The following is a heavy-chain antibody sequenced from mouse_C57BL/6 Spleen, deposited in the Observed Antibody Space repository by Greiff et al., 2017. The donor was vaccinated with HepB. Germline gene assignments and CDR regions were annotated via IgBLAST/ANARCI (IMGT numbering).Heavy chain of an antibody. D-gene: IGHD2-5*01. CDR2: INPNNGGT. CDR3: ARPYSNNYYAMDY. J-gene: IGHJ4*01. V-gene: IGHV1-18*01. Sequence: EVKLVESGPELVKPGASVKIPCKASGYTFTDYNMDWVKQSHGKSLEWIGDINPNNGGTIYNQKFKGKATLTVDKSSSTAYMELRSLTSEDTAVYYCARPYSNNYYAMDYWGQGTSVTVSS. CDR1: GYTFTDYN.